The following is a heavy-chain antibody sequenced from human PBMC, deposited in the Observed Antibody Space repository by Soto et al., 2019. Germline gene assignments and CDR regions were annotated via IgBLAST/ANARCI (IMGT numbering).Heavy chain of an antibody. CDR2: IKHDTSEA. V-gene: IGHV3-7*03. CDR1: GFKFSDYW. Sequence: GGSLRLSCAASGFKFSDYWMSWVRQAPGKGLEWVGNIKHDTSEAHYADSVKGRFTITRDNIKNFLFLQMNGLRSDDTASYYCARDGLLFSGPYRPSRFDYWGLGTLVTV. D-gene: IGHD3-16*02. CDR3: ARDGLLFSGPYRPSRFDY. J-gene: IGHJ4*02.